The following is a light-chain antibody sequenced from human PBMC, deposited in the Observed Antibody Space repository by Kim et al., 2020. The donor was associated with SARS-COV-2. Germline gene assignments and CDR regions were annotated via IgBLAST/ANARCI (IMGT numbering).Light chain of an antibody. CDR2: RAS. CDR3: QQYQTYFMYT. CDR1: QSISTW. V-gene: IGKV1-5*03. Sequence: ASVGDRVAITGRASQSISTWLAWYQQQPGKAPNLLISRASSLESGVPSRFSGSGSGTEFTLTISSLQPDDFATYYCQQYQTYFMYTFGQGTKLEI. J-gene: IGKJ2*01.